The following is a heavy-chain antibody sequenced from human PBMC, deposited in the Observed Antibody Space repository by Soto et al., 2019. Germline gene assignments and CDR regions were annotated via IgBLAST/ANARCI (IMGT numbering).Heavy chain of an antibody. CDR2: IYYSGST. CDR1: GGSISSYY. J-gene: IGHJ4*02. Sequence: SETLSLTCTVSGGSISSYYWSWIRQPPGKGLEWIGYIYYSGSTNYNPSLKSRVTISVDTSKNQFSLKLSSVTAADTAVYYCARGPATIWFGELYFDYWGQGTLVTVS. V-gene: IGHV4-59*01. D-gene: IGHD3-10*01. CDR3: ARGPATIWFGELYFDY.